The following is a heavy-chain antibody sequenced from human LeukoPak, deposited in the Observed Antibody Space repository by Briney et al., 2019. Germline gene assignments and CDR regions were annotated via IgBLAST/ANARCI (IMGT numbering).Heavy chain of an antibody. Sequence: SETLSLTCAVYGGSFSGYYWSWIRQPPGKGLEWIGEINHSGSTNYNPSLKSRVSISVDTSQNQFSLKLSSVTAADTAAYYCARLHDDYGDYFFDYWGQGTLVTFSS. CDR3: ARLHDDYGDYFFDY. J-gene: IGHJ4*02. CDR1: GGSFSGYY. CDR2: INHSGST. V-gene: IGHV4-34*01. D-gene: IGHD4-17*01.